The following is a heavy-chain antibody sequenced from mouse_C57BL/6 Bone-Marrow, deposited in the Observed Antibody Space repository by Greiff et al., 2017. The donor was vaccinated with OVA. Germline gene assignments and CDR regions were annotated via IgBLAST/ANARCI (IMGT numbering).Heavy chain of an antibody. D-gene: IGHD1-1*01. CDR2: IRSKSSNYAT. CDR1: GFTFNTYA. Sequence: EVMLVESGGGLVQPKGSLKLSCAASGFTFNTYAMHWVRQAPGKGLEWVARIRSKSSNYATYYADSVKDRITISRDDSQSMLYLQMNNLKTEDTAMYYCVREGDGSSYVDAMDYWGQGTSVTVSS. CDR3: VREGDGSSYVDAMDY. V-gene: IGHV10-3*01. J-gene: IGHJ4*01.